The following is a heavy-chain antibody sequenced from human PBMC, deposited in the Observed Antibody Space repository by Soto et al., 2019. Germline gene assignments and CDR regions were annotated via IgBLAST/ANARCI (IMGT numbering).Heavy chain of an antibody. V-gene: IGHV3-11*01. D-gene: IGHD5-12*01. Sequence: GGSLRLSCAASGFTFSDYYMSWIRQAPGKGLEWVSYISSSGSTIYYADSVKGRFTISRDNAKNSLYLQMNSLRAEDTAVYYCARAPQWSGYASPPSKWGQGTLVTVSS. CDR1: GFTFSDYY. CDR2: ISSSGSTI. J-gene: IGHJ4*02. CDR3: ARAPQWSGYASPPSK.